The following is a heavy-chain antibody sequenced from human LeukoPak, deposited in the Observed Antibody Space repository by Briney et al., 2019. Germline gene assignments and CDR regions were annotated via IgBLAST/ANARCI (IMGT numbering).Heavy chain of an antibody. CDR3: ARVEYSYGRGDAFDI. V-gene: IGHV3-11*04. Sequence: GGSLRLSCAASGFTFSDYYMSWIRQAPGKGLEWVSYISSSGSTIYYADSVKGRFTISMDNAKNSLYLQMNSLRAEDTAVYYCARVEYSYGRGDAFDIWGQGTMVTVSS. J-gene: IGHJ3*02. D-gene: IGHD5-18*01. CDR1: GFTFSDYY. CDR2: ISSSGSTI.